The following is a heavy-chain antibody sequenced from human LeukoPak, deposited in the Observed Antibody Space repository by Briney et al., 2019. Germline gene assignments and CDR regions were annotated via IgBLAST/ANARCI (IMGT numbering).Heavy chain of an antibody. CDR1: GFSFSSYSSFSSYS. V-gene: IGHV3-21*04. J-gene: IGHJ6*03. D-gene: IGHD3-3*01. CDR3: ARVRSDYDFWSGYSRYYYYYMDV. CDR2: ISYNPSYT. Sequence: GGSLRLSCEASGFSFSSYSSFSSYSMNWVRQAPGKGLEWVSSISYNPSYTYYADSVKGRFTISRDNSKNTLYLQMNSLRAEDTAVYYCARVRSDYDFWSGYSRYYYYYMDVWGKGTTVTVSS.